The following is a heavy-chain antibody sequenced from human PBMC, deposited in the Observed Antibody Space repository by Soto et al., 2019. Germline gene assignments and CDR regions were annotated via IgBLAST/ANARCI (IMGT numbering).Heavy chain of an antibody. CDR2: FDPEDGET. V-gene: IGHV1-24*01. Sequence: ASVQVSRKVSLYTLPQLSMHWVRQAPGKGLEWMGGFDPEDGETIYAQKFQGRVTMTEDTSTDTAYMELSSLRSEDTAVYYCATGITGAFDYWGQGTLVTVSS. D-gene: IGHD1-20*01. CDR1: LYTLPQLS. J-gene: IGHJ4*02. CDR3: ATGITGAFDY.